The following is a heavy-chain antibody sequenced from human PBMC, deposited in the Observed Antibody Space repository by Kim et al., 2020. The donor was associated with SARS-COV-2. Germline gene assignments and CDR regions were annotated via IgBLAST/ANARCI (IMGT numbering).Heavy chain of an antibody. CDR1: GGSFSGYY. CDR3: ARRLSNTSGWGSHYCDL. Sequence: SETLSLTCAVYGGSFSGYYWSWIRQPPGKGLEWMGEINHSGRTNYNPSLKSRVTISVDTSKNQFSLKLTSVNAADTAVYYCARRLSNTSGWGSHYCDLWGQGSLVAVSS. J-gene: IGHJ4*02. D-gene: IGHD3-10*01. CDR2: INHSGRT. V-gene: IGHV4-34*01.